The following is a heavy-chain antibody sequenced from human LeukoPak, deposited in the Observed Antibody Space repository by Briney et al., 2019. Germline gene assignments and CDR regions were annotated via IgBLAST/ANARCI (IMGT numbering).Heavy chain of an antibody. CDR2: INHSGST. D-gene: IGHD3-10*01. CDR1: GGSFSGYY. Sequence: PSETLSLTCAVYGGSFSGYYWSWIRQPPGKGLEWIGEINHSGSTNYNPSLKSRVTISVDTSKNQFSLKLSSVTAADTAVYYRARNSGRLLWFGEDYYWFDPWGQGTLVTVSS. J-gene: IGHJ5*02. V-gene: IGHV4-34*01. CDR3: ARNSGRLLWFGEDYYWFDP.